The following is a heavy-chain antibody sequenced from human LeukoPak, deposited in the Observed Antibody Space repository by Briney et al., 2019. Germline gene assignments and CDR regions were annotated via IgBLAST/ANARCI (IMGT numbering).Heavy chain of an antibody. Sequence: GRSLRLSCAASGFTFSNYGMHWVRQAPGKGLEWVAVISYDGSNKYYADSVKGRFTISRDNSKNTLYLQMNSLRAEDTAVYYCAKDIREWPPNLVDYWGQGTLVTVSS. D-gene: IGHD3-3*01. CDR1: GFTFSNYG. V-gene: IGHV3-30*18. CDR3: AKDIREWPPNLVDY. J-gene: IGHJ4*02. CDR2: ISYDGSNK.